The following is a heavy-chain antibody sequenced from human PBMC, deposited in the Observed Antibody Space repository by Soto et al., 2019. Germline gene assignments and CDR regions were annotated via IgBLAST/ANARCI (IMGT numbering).Heavy chain of an antibody. D-gene: IGHD3-3*01. V-gene: IGHV3-30*04. CDR3: ARERSDTSGYYYYMDV. CDR1: GFTFSSYD. J-gene: IGHJ6*03. Sequence: GGSLRLSCAASGFTFSSYDMHWVRQAPGKGLEWVAVISYDGSNKYYADSLKGRFTISRDNIKNTLYLNMNSLRAEDTTVYYCARERSDTSGYYYYMDVWGKGTTVTVSS. CDR2: ISYDGSNK.